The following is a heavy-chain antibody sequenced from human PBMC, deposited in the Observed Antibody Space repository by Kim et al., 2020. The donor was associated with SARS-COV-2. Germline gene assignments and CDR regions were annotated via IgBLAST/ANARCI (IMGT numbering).Heavy chain of an antibody. V-gene: IGHV4-61*02. D-gene: IGHD3-22*01. CDR1: GGSISSGSYY. CDR3: ARGQDYYDSSGYIDY. Sequence: SETLSLTCTVSGGSISSGSYYWSWIRQPAGKGLEWIGRIYTSGSTNYNPSLKSRVTLSVDTSKNQFSLKLSAVTAADTAVYYCARGQDYYDSSGYIDYWGQGTLVTVSS. J-gene: IGHJ4*02. CDR2: IYTSGST.